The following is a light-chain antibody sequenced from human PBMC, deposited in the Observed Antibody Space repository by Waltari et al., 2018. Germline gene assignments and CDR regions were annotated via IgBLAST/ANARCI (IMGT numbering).Light chain of an antibody. Sequence: EIVLTQSPGTLSLPPGERATLSCRASQSVSNSYLAWYQQKPGKAPRLLIYGASSRAPGIPDRFSGSGSGTDFTLTISRLEPEDFAVYYCQQYGSSPRITFGGGTKVEIK. CDR2: GAS. CDR1: QSVSNSY. V-gene: IGKV3-20*01. J-gene: IGKJ4*01. CDR3: QQYGSSPRIT.